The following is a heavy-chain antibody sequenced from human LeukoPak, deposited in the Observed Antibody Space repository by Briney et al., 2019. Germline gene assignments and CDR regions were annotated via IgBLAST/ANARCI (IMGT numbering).Heavy chain of an antibody. CDR1: RFTFSSAW. V-gene: IGHV3-15*01. Sequence: GGSLRLSCEASRFTFSSAWMSWVRQPPGKGLEWVGRIKSKADGGATDYAAPVKGRFSVSRDDSDNIFYLQMNSLKTEDTGVYYCTTAPYDGRDYWGQGTLVTVSS. CDR2: IKSKADGGAT. J-gene: IGHJ4*02. D-gene: IGHD4-23*01. CDR3: TTAPYDGRDY.